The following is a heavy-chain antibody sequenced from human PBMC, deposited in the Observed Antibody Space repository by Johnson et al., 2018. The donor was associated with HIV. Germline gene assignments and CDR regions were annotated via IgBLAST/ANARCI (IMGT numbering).Heavy chain of an antibody. CDR2: INSDGSST. CDR3: AREPGYSSGPDAFDL. J-gene: IGHJ3*01. Sequence: VQLVESGGGLGQPGGSLRLSCAASGFTFSRYAMSWVRQVPGKGLEWVSRINSDGSSTSYADSVKGRITISRDNAKNTLYLQMNSLRAEDTAVYYCAREPGYSSGPDAFDLWGQGTMVTVSS. CDR1: GFTFSRYA. V-gene: IGHV3-74*01. D-gene: IGHD6-19*01.